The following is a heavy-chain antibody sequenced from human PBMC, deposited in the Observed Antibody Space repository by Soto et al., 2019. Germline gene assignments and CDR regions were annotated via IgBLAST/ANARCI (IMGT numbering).Heavy chain of an antibody. J-gene: IGHJ6*02. CDR1: GFTFSSYG. D-gene: IGHD5-18*01. CDR2: IWYDGSNK. Sequence: GGSLRLSCAASGFTFSSYGMHWVRKAPGKGLERVAVIWYDGSNKYYADSVKGRFTISRDNSKNTLYLQMNSLRAEDTAVYYCARGGYSYGFTYYYYGMDVWGQGTTVTVSS. V-gene: IGHV3-33*01. CDR3: ARGGYSYGFTYYYYGMDV.